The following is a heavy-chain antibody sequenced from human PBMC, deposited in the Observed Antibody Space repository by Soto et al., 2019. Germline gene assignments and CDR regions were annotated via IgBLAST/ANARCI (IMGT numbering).Heavy chain of an antibody. CDR2: IIPILGIA. J-gene: IGHJ6*03. D-gene: IGHD2-15*01. CDR3: ARVRGYCSGGSCYHYYYYMDV. CDR1: GGTFSSYT. V-gene: IGHV1-69*02. Sequence: QVQLVQSGAEVKKPGSSVKVSCKASGGTFSSYTISWVRQAPGQGLEWMGRIIPILGIANYAQKFQGRVTITADKSTSTAYMGLSSLRSEDTAVYYCARVRGYCSGGSCYHYYYYMDVWGKGTTVTVSS.